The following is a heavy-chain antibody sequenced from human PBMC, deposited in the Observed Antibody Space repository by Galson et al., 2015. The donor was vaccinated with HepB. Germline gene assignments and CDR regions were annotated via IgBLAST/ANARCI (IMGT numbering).Heavy chain of an antibody. J-gene: IGHJ3*02. V-gene: IGHV6-1*01. Sequence: CAISGDSVSSHSAAWNWIRQSPSRGLEWLGRTYYRSKWYNDYAVSVKSRITINPDTSKNQFSLQLNSVTPEDTAVYYCASGSYYLEDAFDIWGQGTMVTVSS. CDR1: GDSVSSHSAA. CDR3: ASGSYYLEDAFDI. CDR2: TYYRSKWYN. D-gene: IGHD1-26*01.